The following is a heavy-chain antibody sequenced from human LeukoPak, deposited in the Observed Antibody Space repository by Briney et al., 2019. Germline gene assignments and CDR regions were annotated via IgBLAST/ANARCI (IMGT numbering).Heavy chain of an antibody. J-gene: IGHJ6*03. D-gene: IGHD3-10*01. CDR1: GGSFSGYY. V-gene: IGHV4-34*01. CDR2: INHSGST. CDR3: ASKRSTMVRGASPSYYYYYMDV. Sequence: SETLSLTCAVYGGSFSGYYWSWIRQPPGKGLEWIGEINHSGSTNYNPSLKSRVTISVDTSKNQFSLKLSSVTAADTAVYYCASKRSTMVRGASPSYYYYYMDVWGKGTTVTISS.